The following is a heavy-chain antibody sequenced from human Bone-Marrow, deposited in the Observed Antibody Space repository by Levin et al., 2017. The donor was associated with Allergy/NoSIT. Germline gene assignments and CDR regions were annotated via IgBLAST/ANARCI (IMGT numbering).Heavy chain of an antibody. CDR3: AREGRWLGELDY. CDR1: GGSISAYF. V-gene: IGHV4-4*07. CDR2: VYSSGKT. Sequence: SQTLSLTCNVSGGSISAYFWTWVRQPAGKGPEWIGRVYSSGKTDYMPSLESRVTMSVDPSKNQFSLTLKSVTAADTAVYYCAREGRWLGELDYWGQGILVTVSS. J-gene: IGHJ4*02. D-gene: IGHD3-10*01.